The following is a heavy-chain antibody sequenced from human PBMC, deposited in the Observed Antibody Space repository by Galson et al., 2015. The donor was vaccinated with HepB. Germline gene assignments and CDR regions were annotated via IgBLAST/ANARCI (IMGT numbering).Heavy chain of an antibody. J-gene: IGHJ4*02. V-gene: IGHV5-10-1*01. Sequence: QSGAEVKKPGESLRISCQASGYSFRDYWITWVRQMPGKGLEWMGMIDCSDAWSKHSPSFQGHVTISTDTSISIVYLQWSSLQASDTSIYYFARHNHPGRVTHIDYWGQGTLVTVSA. CDR3: ARHNHPGRVTHIDY. CDR2: IDCSDAWS. CDR1: GYSFRDYW. D-gene: IGHD2-21*02.